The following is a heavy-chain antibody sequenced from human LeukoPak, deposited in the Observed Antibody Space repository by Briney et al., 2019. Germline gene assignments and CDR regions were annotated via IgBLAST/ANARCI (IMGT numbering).Heavy chain of an antibody. J-gene: IGHJ5*02. CDR1: GFTFSSYA. V-gene: IGHV3-23*01. Sequence: GGSLRLSCAASGFTFSSYAMSWVRQAPGKGLKWVSAISGSGGSTYYADSVKGRFTISRDNARKSLYLQMNNLRPEDTALYYCASTYGSGSYLHSWGQGTLVTVSS. CDR2: ISGSGGST. D-gene: IGHD3-10*01. CDR3: ASTYGSGSYLHS.